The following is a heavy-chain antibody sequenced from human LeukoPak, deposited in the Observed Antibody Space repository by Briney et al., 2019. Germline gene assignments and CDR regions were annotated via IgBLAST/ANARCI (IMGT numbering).Heavy chain of an antibody. V-gene: IGHV4-34*01. CDR2: INHSGST. D-gene: IGHD3-3*01. Sequence: SETLSLTCAVYGGSFSGYYWSWIRQPPGKGLEWIGEINHSGSTNYNPSLKSRVTISVDTSKNQFSLKLSSVTAADTAVYYCARQAGRKGGYYDFWSGNPRYYFDYWGQGTLVTVSS. CDR3: ARQAGRKGGYYDFWSGNPRYYFDY. CDR1: GGSFSGYY. J-gene: IGHJ4*02.